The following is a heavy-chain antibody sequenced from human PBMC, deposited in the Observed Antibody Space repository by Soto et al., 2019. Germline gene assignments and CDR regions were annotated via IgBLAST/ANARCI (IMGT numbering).Heavy chain of an antibody. CDR1: GGSFSSYA. Sequence: AVKVSCKASGGSFSSYAMSWVGQDPGQGLEGMGGIIPILGTAKYEQKAQGRDTITADESTSTAYMELSSRRCENRAVDYCVTYSATYFLGHNPHYYYYGMDVWGQGTTVTVSS. CDR2: IIPILGTA. D-gene: IGHD1-26*01. V-gene: IGHV1-69*13. CDR3: VTYSATYFLGHNPHYYYYGMDV. J-gene: IGHJ6*02.